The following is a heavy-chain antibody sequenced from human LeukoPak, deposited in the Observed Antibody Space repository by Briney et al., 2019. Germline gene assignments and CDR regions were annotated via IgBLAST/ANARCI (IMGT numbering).Heavy chain of an antibody. CDR2: IEKDGSEI. CDR1: GFTFSNYW. Sequence: PGGSLRLSCAASGFTFSNYWMNWVRQAPGKGMEWVAIIEKDGSEILYVDSVKGRVTISRDNAKNSLYLQMNSLRAEDTAVYYCAAGAGWLIDWWGQGTLVTVSS. D-gene: IGHD6-19*01. J-gene: IGHJ4*02. V-gene: IGHV3-7*01. CDR3: AAGAGWLIDW.